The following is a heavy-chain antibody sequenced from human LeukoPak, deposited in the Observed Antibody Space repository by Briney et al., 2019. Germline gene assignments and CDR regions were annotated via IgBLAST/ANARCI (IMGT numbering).Heavy chain of an antibody. CDR2: ISGSGGST. CDR1: GFTFSSYA. V-gene: IGHV3-23*01. J-gene: IGHJ6*02. CDR3: AKALSQYSYYGMDV. Sequence: GGSLRLSCAASGFTFSSYAMSWVRQAPGKGLEWVSSISGSGGSTYYADSVKGRFTISKDNSKNTLYLQMNSLRAEDTAVYYCAKALSQYSYYGMDVWGQGTTVTVSS.